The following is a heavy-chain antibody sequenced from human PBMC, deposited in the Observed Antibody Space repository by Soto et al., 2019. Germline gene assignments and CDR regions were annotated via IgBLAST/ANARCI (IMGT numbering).Heavy chain of an antibody. CDR3: ARELKGVYI. Sequence: SETLSLTCAVSCGSISSGGYSWSWIRQPPGKGLEWIGYIYHSGSTHYNPSLKSRVTISVDSSKNQFSLKLSSVTAADTAVYYCARELKGVYIWCQGTMVTVSS. D-gene: IGHD2-8*01. CDR2: IYHSGST. J-gene: IGHJ3*02. CDR1: CGSISSGGYS. V-gene: IGHV4-30-2*01.